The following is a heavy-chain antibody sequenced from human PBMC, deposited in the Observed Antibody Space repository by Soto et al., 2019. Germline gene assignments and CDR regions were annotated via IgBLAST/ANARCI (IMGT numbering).Heavy chain of an antibody. J-gene: IGHJ6*02. CDR1: GGSFSGYY. V-gene: IGHV4-34*01. CDR3: ASLRYFDWLPRRAYYCYRLDV. Sequence: SETLSLTCTVYGGSFSGYYLCWIRLPPGQGLECIGEIDHSGTNNYNPYLTSRVHISVDTSTNQSSLKLSSVTAADTAVYYCASLRYFDWLPRRAYYCYRLDVWGQGTTVTVSS. D-gene: IGHD3-9*01. CDR2: IDHSGTN.